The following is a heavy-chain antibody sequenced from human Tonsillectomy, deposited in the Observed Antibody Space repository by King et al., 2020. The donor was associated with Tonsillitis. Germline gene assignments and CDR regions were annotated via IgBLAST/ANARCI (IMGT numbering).Heavy chain of an antibody. Sequence: VQLVESGGGVVQPGRSLRLSCAASGFTFRNYGVHWVRQAPGKGLEWVAVISSDGSDTFYADSVKGRFTISRDNSKNTLYLQMNSLRPEDTAVYYCAKDPAGVTTVTYFDYWGQGTLVTVSS. CDR3: AKDPAGVTTVTYFDY. J-gene: IGHJ4*02. V-gene: IGHV3-30*18. CDR1: GFTFRNYG. D-gene: IGHD4-17*01. CDR2: ISSDGSDT.